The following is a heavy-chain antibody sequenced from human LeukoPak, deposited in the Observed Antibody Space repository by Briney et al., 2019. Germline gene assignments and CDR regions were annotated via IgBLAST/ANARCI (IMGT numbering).Heavy chain of an antibody. CDR1: GFTFSSYA. D-gene: IGHD6-6*01. CDR3: AKVSSSLRAPFDY. V-gene: IGHV3-23*01. CDR2: ISGSGGST. Sequence: PGGSLRLSCAASGFTFSSYAMSWVRQAPGKGLEWVSAISGSGGSTYYADSVKGRFTISRDNSKNTLYLRMNSLRAEDTAVYYCAKVSSSLRAPFDYWGQGTLVTVSS. J-gene: IGHJ4*02.